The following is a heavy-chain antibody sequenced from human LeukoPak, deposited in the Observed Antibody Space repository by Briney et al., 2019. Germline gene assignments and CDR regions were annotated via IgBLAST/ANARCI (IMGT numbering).Heavy chain of an antibody. Sequence: PSETLSLTCTVSGGSISSYYWSWIRQPAGKGLQWIGRIYTSGSTNYNPSLKSRVTMSVDTSKNQFSLKLSSVTAADTAGYYCASGVTVTKTNAFDIWGQGTMVTVSS. J-gene: IGHJ3*02. V-gene: IGHV4-4*07. CDR2: IYTSGST. CDR3: ASGVTVTKTNAFDI. D-gene: IGHD4-17*01. CDR1: GGSISSYY.